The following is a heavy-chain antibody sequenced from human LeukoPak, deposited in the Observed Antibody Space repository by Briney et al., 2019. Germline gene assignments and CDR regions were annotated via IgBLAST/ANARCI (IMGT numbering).Heavy chain of an antibody. J-gene: IGHJ4*02. CDR3: ARLIHGDSSSWYFDY. V-gene: IGHV5-51*01. CDR2: IYPGDYDT. Sequence: GASLKISCKGSGYSFTSYWIGWVRQMPGKGLEWMGIIYPGDYDTRYSPSFQGQVTISADKSISTAYLQWSGLKASDTAMYYCARLIHGDSSSWYFDYWGQGTLVTVSS. CDR1: GYSFTSYW. D-gene: IGHD6-13*01.